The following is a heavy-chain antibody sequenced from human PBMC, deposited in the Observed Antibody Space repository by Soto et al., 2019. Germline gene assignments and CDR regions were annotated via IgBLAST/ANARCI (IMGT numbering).Heavy chain of an antibody. V-gene: IGHV1-3*01. CDR1: GYTFTRYA. CDR2: INAGNGNT. Sequence: ASVKVSCKASGYTFTRYAMRWVRQAPGQRLEWMGWINAGNGNTKYSQKFQGRVTITRDTSASTAYMELSSLRSEDTAVYYCARVLQPGYYGSGSQDYWGQGTLVTVSS. CDR3: ARVLQPGYYGSGSQDY. J-gene: IGHJ4*02. D-gene: IGHD3-10*01.